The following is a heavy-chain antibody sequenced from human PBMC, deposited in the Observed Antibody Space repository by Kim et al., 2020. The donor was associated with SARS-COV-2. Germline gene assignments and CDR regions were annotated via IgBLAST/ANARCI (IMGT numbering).Heavy chain of an antibody. V-gene: IGHV3-21*01. D-gene: IGHD2-2*01. CDR3: ARGGYCSSTSCLDY. CDR2: ISSSSSYI. CDR1: GFTFSSYS. J-gene: IGHJ4*02. Sequence: GGSLRLSCAASGFTFSSYSMNWVRQAPGKGLEWVSSISSSSSYIYYADSVKGRFTISRDNAKNSLYMQMNSLRAEDTAVYYCARGGYCSSTSCLDYWGQGTLVTVSS.